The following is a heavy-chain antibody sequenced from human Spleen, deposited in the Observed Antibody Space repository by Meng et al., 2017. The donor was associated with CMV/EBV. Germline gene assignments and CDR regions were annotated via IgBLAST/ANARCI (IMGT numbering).Heavy chain of an antibody. Sequence: FTSDWIGWVGQRTGEGLEWMGISYTGDSDTRYSPSFQGKVTITADKSISTAYLKWSSLKASDTAMYYCARITMVRGVIKPYNWFDPWGQGTLVTVSS. J-gene: IGHJ5*02. D-gene: IGHD3-10*01. V-gene: IGHV5-51*01. CDR2: SYTGDSDT. CDR3: ARITMVRGVIKPYNWFDP. CDR1: FTSDW.